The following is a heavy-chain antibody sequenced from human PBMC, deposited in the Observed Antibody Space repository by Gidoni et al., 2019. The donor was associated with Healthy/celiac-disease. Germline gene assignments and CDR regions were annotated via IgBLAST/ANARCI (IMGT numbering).Heavy chain of an antibody. J-gene: IGHJ5*02. CDR2: IIPIFGPA. CDR3: ARVIGLYYYDSSGYPARGWFDP. V-gene: IGHV1-69*01. Sequence: QVQLVQSGAEVKKPGSSVKVSCKASGGTFSSYTISGVRQAPGQGLEWMGGIIPIFGPANYAQKFQGRVTITADESTSTAYMELSSLRSEDTAVYYCARVIGLYYYDSSGYPARGWFDPWGQGTLVTVSS. D-gene: IGHD3-22*01. CDR1: GGTFSSYT.